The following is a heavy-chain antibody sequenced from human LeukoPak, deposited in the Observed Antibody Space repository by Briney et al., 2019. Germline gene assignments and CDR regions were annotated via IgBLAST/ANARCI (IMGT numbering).Heavy chain of an antibody. D-gene: IGHD1-26*01. CDR2: ILSNIDGGTT. Sequence: GGSLRLSCAVSGFTFSKAWMSWVRQTPGKGLEWVGRILSNIDGGTTDYAAPVKGRFTISRDDSKSTLYLQMNSLTTEDTAVYYCAKGGSSGLPPYFDYWGQGTLVTVSS. J-gene: IGHJ4*02. CDR1: GFTFSKAW. V-gene: IGHV3-15*01. CDR3: AKGGSSGLPPYFDY.